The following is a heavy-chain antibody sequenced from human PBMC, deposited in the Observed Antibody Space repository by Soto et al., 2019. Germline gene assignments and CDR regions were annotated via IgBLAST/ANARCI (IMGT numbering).Heavy chain of an antibody. Sequence: DVQLVESGGGLVQPGRSLRLSCAASGFTFDDYAMHWVRQAPGKGLEWVSGISWNSGSIGYADSVKGRFTISRDNAKNSLYLQMNSLRAEDTALYYCAKETGTAGGMDVWGQGTTVTVSS. J-gene: IGHJ6*02. V-gene: IGHV3-9*01. CDR2: ISWNSGSI. CDR3: AKETGTAGGMDV. CDR1: GFTFDDYA. D-gene: IGHD1-1*01.